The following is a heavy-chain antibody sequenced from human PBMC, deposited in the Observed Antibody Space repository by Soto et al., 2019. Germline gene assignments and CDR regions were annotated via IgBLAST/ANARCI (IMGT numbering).Heavy chain of an antibody. CDR2: INAGNGNT. V-gene: IGHV1-3*01. CDR3: APHTLDTGMPSGY. J-gene: IGHJ4*02. CDR1: GYTFTGYA. D-gene: IGHD5-18*01. Sequence: ASVKVSCKASGYTFTGYAMHWVRQAPGQRLEWMGWINAGNGNTNYAQKLQGRVTLTTDTSTSTAYMELRSLRSDDTAVYYCAPHTLDTGMPSGYWGQGTLVTVSS.